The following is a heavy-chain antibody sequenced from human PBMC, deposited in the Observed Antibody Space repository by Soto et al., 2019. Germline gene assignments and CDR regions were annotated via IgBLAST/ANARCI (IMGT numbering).Heavy chain of an antibody. Sequence: QTLSLTCAISGDSVSSNTASWNWVRQSPSRGLEWLGRTYSRSKWYNDYAVSVKSRIIINPDTSKNQFSLQLNSVTPEDTAVYYCAKGDNLGPKTGYAFDPWGQGTLVTVS. CDR2: TYSRSKWYN. CDR1: GDSVSSNTAS. V-gene: IGHV6-1*01. CDR3: AKGDNLGPKTGYAFDP. J-gene: IGHJ5*02. D-gene: IGHD5-12*01.